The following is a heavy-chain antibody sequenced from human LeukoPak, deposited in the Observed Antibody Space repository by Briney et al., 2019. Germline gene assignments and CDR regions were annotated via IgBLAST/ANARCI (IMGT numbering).Heavy chain of an antibody. CDR3: AREDAFDI. J-gene: IGHJ3*02. CDR2: LFYTGNT. V-gene: IGHV4-59*01. Sequence: SETLSLTCTVSGGPIRNYYWSWIRQSPEKGREWIAYLFYTGNTKYNPSLESRATISVDMSKNQIFLNLTSVTAADTALYYCAREDAFDIWGPGTMVTVSA. CDR1: GGPIRNYY.